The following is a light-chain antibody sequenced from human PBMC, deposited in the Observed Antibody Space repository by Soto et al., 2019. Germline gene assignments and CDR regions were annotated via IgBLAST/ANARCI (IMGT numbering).Light chain of an antibody. CDR2: WAS. CDR1: QSVLYSSNNKNY. J-gene: IGKJ1*01. CDR3: QQYYSTPQK. Sequence: IVMTQSPDSLAVSLGERATINCKSSQSVLYSSNNKNYLAWYQQKPGQPPKLLIYWASTRESGVPDRFSGSGSGTDFTLTISSLQAEDVAVYYCQQYYSTPQKFGQGTKVDIK. V-gene: IGKV4-1*01.